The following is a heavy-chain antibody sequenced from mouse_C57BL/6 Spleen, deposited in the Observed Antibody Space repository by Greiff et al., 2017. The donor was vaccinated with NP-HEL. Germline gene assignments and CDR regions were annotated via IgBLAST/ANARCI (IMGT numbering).Heavy chain of an antibody. CDR1: GYTFTDYY. J-gene: IGHJ2*01. Sequence: VQLQQSGAELVRPGASVKLSCKASGYTFTDYYINWVKQRPGQGLEWIARIYPGSGNTYYNEKFKGKATLTAEKSSSTAYMQLSSLTSEDSAVYCCARSGELFDYWGQGTTLTVSS. CDR2: IYPGSGNT. D-gene: IGHD3-1*01. CDR3: ARSGELFDY. V-gene: IGHV1-76*01.